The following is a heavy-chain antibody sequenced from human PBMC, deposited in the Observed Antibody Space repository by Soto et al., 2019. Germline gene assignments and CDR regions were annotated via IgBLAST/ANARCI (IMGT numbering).Heavy chain of an antibody. D-gene: IGHD2-15*01. CDR2: IYNELK. V-gene: IGHV3-66*01. CDR1: GFTVTDIY. CDR3: VREPRYCSGCSCCIMGDAFNF. Sequence: EVQLVESGGGLVQPGGSLRISCVASGFTVTDIYMNWVRQAPGKGLEWVSVIYNELKDYADSVRGRFSISTDSSKNAIYLQINSLGVEDSAVYYCVREPRYCSGCSCCIMGDAFNFWGQGTMVTVSS. J-gene: IGHJ3*01.